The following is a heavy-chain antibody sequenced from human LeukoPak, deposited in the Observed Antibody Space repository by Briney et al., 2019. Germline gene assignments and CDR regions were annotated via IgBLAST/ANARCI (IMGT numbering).Heavy chain of an antibody. CDR2: ISSSGSTI. D-gene: IGHD3-10*01. V-gene: IGHV3-48*03. J-gene: IGHJ4*02. CDR3: ARWARRFGESLPYDY. Sequence: PGGSLRLSCAASGFTFSSYEMNWVRQAPGKGLEWVSYISSSGSTIYYADSVKGRFTISRDNAKNSLYLQMNSLRAEDTAVYHCARWARRFGESLPYDYWGQGTLVTVSS. CDR1: GFTFSSYE.